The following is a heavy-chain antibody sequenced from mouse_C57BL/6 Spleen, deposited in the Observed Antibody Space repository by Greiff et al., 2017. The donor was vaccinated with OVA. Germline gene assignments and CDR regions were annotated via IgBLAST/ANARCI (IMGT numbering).Heavy chain of an antibody. CDR3: ARGSGTGFDY. D-gene: IGHD4-1*01. Sequence: VHLVESGAELVRPGASVKLSCKASGYTFTDYYINWVKQRPGQGLEWIARIYPGSGNTYYNEKFKGKATLTAEKSSSTAYMQLSSLTSEDSAVYFCARGSGTGFDYWGQGTTLTVSS. CDR1: GYTFTDYY. V-gene: IGHV1-76*01. J-gene: IGHJ2*01. CDR2: IYPGSGNT.